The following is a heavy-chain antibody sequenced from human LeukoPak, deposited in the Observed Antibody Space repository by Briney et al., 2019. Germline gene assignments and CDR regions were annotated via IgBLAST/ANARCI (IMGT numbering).Heavy chain of an antibody. V-gene: IGHV4-34*01. D-gene: IGHD6-19*01. J-gene: IGHJ3*02. Sequence: PSETLSLTCAVYGGSFSGYYWSWIRQPPGKGLEWIGEINHSGSTNYNPSLKSRVAISVDTSKNQFSLTLSSVTAADTAVYYCARSRGSGWYTDAFDIWGQGTMVTVSS. CDR3: ARSRGSGWYTDAFDI. CDR1: GGSFSGYY. CDR2: INHSGST.